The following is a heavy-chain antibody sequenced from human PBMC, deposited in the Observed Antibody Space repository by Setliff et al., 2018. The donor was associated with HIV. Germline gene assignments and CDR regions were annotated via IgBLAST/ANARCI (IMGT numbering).Heavy chain of an antibody. CDR1: GYTLTELS. V-gene: IGHV1-24*01. Sequence: ASVNVSCKVFGYTLTELSMHWVRQAPGKGLEWMGGFDPEDGETIYAQKFQGRVTMTEDTSTDTAYMELSSLRSEDTAVYYCATGVVPAAMGSYFDYWGQGTLVTVSS. D-gene: IGHD2-2*01. J-gene: IGHJ4*02. CDR3: ATGVVPAAMGSYFDY. CDR2: FDPEDGET.